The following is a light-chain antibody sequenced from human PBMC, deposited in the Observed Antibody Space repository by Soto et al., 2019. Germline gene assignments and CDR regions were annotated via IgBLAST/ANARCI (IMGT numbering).Light chain of an antibody. CDR3: SSFASSNPWV. V-gene: IGLV2-8*01. CDR2: EVT. J-gene: IGLJ3*02. Sequence: QSVLTQPPSASGSPGQSVTISCTGTSSDVGAYNYVSWYQQHAGKAPKLVIYEVTKRPSGVPDRFAGSKSANTASLTVSGLQAEDEADYYCSSFASSNPWVFGEGTKLTVL. CDR1: SSDVGAYNY.